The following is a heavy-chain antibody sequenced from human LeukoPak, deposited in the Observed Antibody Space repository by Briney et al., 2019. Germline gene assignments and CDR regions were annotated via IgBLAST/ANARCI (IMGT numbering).Heavy chain of an antibody. CDR1: GFTVRSNY. D-gene: IGHD3-10*01. V-gene: IGHV3-53*01. CDR2: IYSGGST. J-gene: IGHJ4*02. Sequence: GGSLRLSCAASGFTVRSNYMSWVREAPGKGLEWVSVIYSGGSTYYADSVKGRFTISRDNSKNTLYLQMNSLRAEDTAVYYCARDYYGSGSWYYWGQGTLVTVSS. CDR3: ARDYYGSGSWYY.